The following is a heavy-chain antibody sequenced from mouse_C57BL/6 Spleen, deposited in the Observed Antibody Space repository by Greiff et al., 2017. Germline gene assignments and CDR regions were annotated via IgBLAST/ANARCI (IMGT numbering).Heavy chain of an antibody. V-gene: IGHV1-80*01. CDR3: ARAGLLWAMDY. Sequence: VKVVESGAELVKPGASVKISCKASGYAFSSYWMNWVKQRPGKGLEWIGQIYPGDGDTNYNGKFKGKATLTADKSSSTAYMQLSSLTSEDSAVYFCARAGLLWAMDYWGQGTSVTVSS. J-gene: IGHJ4*01. D-gene: IGHD2-10*01. CDR2: IYPGDGDT. CDR1: GYAFSSYW.